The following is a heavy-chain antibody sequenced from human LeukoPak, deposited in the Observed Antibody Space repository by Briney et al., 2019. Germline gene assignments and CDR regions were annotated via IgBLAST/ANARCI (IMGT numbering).Heavy chain of an antibody. V-gene: IGHV3-74*01. CDR2: IKFDGSVT. CDR3: ATEVAAGATPP. CDR1: GFTFSRYW. Sequence: GGSVRLSCVASGFTFSRYWMHWVRQAPGKGLVWVARIKFDGSVTTYADSVKGRFTISRDNAKNTLYLQMNSLRGEDTAVYFCATEVAAGATPPWGQGTLSPSP. J-gene: IGHJ5*02. D-gene: IGHD4/OR15-4a*01.